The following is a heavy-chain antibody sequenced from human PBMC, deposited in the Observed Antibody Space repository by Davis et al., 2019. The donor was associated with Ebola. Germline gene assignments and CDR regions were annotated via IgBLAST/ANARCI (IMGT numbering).Heavy chain of an antibody. J-gene: IGHJ4*02. CDR3: ARSSYGFGLTYYFDY. CDR2: ISGSGGST. CDR1: GFTFSSYA. Sequence: GESLKISCAASGFTFSSYAMSWVRQAPGKGLEWVSAISGSGGSTYYADSVKGRFTISRDNAKNSLYLQMNSLRAEDTAVYYCARSSYGFGLTYYFDYWGQGTLVTVSS. D-gene: IGHD5-18*01. V-gene: IGHV3-23*01.